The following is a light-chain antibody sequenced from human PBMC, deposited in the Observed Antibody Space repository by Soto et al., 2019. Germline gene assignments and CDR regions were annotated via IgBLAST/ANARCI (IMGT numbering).Light chain of an antibody. Sequence: DIQMTQSPSTLSASVGDRVTITCRASQSISSWLAWYQQKPGKAPKLLIYDASSLESGAPSRFSGRRSGTEFTLTISSLQPEDFAAYYCQQYNSYSPLTFGGGTKVDI. CDR1: QSISSW. CDR3: QQYNSYSPLT. V-gene: IGKV1-5*01. CDR2: DAS. J-gene: IGKJ4*01.